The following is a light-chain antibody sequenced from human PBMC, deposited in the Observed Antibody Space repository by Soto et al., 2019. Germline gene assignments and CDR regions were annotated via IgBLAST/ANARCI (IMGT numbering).Light chain of an antibody. CDR1: QGLVYRDGNTY. CDR3: RQRIEFPIT. Sequence: VMTQSQLSLPVTGGQLSSISCRSSQGLVYRDGNTYLNWFHQRPGQSPRRLIYKVSNRDSGVPDRFSGSGAGTDFTLKISRVEADDVGVYYCRQRIEFPITFGQGTRLEI. V-gene: IGKV2-30*01. J-gene: IGKJ5*01. CDR2: KVS.